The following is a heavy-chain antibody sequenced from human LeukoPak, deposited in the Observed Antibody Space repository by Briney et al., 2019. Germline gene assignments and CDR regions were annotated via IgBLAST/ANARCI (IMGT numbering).Heavy chain of an antibody. Sequence: GESLRLACSASGFTFSSYAMHWVRQAPGKGLEYVSAISSNGGSTYYADSVKGRFTISRDNSKNTLYLQMSSLRAEDTAVYYCVNLVDVDYVHNFDYWGQGTLVTVSS. J-gene: IGHJ4*02. CDR1: GFTFSSYA. D-gene: IGHD4-17*01. CDR2: ISSNGGST. CDR3: VNLVDVDYVHNFDY. V-gene: IGHV3-64D*06.